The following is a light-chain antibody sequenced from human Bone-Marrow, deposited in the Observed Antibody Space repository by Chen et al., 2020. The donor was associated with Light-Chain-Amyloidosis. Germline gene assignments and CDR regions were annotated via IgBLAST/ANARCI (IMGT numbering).Light chain of an antibody. Sequence: SYELPQPPSVSVSPGQPARTPRPGDDLPTKYAYWYQQKPGQAPGLVIHRDTERPSGISERFSGSSSGTTATLTISGVQAEDEADYHCQSADSSGTYEVIFGGGTKLTVL. V-gene: IGLV3-25*03. CDR3: QSADSSGTYEVI. CDR2: RDT. J-gene: IGLJ2*01. CDR1: DLPTKY.